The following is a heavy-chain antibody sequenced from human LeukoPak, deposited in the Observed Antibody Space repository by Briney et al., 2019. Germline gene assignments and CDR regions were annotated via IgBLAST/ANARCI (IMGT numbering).Heavy chain of an antibody. J-gene: IGHJ3*02. V-gene: IGHV1-2*06. CDR3: ARALGYCSGGRCYGAFDI. CDR1: GYTFTGYY. D-gene: IGHD2-15*01. CDR2: INPDSGGT. Sequence: ASVKVSCKASGYTFTGYYMHWVRQAPGQRLEWVGRINPDSGGTNYAQKFQDSVTMTRDTSISTAYMELSRLRSDDTAVYYCARALGYCSGGRCYGAFDIWGQGTMVTVSS.